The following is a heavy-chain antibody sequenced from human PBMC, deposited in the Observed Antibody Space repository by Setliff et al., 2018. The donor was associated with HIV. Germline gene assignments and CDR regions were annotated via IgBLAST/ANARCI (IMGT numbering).Heavy chain of an antibody. CDR2: IYTSGST. CDR1: GGSISNYY. CDR3: ARELGASPHDVFDI. V-gene: IGHV4-59*01. J-gene: IGHJ3*02. D-gene: IGHD3-16*01. Sequence: SETLSLTCTVSGGSISNYYWTWIRQPPGKGLEWIGYIYTSGSTNYNPSLKNRVTISVDTSKNQFSLKLSSVTAADTAVYYCARELGASPHDVFDIWGQGTMVTVSS.